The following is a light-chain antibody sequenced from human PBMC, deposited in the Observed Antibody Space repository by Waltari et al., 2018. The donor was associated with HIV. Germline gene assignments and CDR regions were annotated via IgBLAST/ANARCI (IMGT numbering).Light chain of an antibody. V-gene: IGLV2-8*01. CDR1: SSDVGAYNF. J-gene: IGLJ2*01. Sequence: QSALTQPPSASGSPGQSVTISCTGTSSDVGAYNFVSWYQQYPGKAPNLMIYEGSKRPSGVPDRFSGSKSGNTASLTVSGLQAEDEADYYCTSYAGTKNILVGGGTKLTVL. CDR3: TSYAGTKNIL. CDR2: EGS.